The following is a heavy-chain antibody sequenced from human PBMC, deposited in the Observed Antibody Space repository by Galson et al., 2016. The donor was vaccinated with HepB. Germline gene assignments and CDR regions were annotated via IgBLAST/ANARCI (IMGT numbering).Heavy chain of an antibody. V-gene: IGHV3-48*02. Sequence: SLRLSCAASGFTFSGYWMTWVRQAPGKGLEWVSYIGSSPGTVYYADSVKGRFTISRDNAKNSLYLQMNSLRDEDTAVYYCARDPLGYSYALVRYFDYWGQGTLVTVSS. D-gene: IGHD5-18*01. CDR3: ARDPLGYSYALVRYFDY. J-gene: IGHJ4*02. CDR1: GFTFSGYW. CDR2: IGSSPGTV.